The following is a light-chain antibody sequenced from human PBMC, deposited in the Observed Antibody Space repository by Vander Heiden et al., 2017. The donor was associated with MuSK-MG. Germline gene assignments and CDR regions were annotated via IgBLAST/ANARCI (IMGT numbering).Light chain of an antibody. J-gene: IGLJ3*02. CDR2: EDN. V-gene: IGLV6-57*01. Sequence: NSMLTQPHSVSHPPVKTVTISCTRSSGSIASNYVQWYQQRPGSSATTVIYEDNQRPSGVPDRFSGSIDSSTNSASLTISGLKTEDEADYYCESYDSSNHGVFGGGTKLTVL. CDR1: SGSIASNY. CDR3: ESYDSSNHGV.